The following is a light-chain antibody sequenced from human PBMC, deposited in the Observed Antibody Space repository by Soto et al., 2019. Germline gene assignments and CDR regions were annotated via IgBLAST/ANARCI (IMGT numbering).Light chain of an antibody. CDR2: GAS. V-gene: IGKV3-20*01. CDR3: QQYGTSPIT. CDR1: QSVSSSH. J-gene: IGKJ5*01. Sequence: EIVLTQSPGTLSLSPGERATLSCRASQSVSSSHLAWYQQKPGQAPRLLIYGASSRATGSPDRISGSGSGTDFTLTISRLEPEDFAVYYCQQYGTSPITFGQGTRLEIK.